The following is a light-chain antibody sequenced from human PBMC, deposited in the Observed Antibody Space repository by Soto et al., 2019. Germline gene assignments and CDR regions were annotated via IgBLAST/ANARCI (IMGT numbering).Light chain of an antibody. J-gene: IGKJ3*01. CDR2: DAS. V-gene: IGKV3D-15*01. CDR3: QQYNKWPFT. CDR1: QNINRY. Sequence: VLTQSPGTLSLSPGERATLSCRASQNINRYLAWYHQKPGQPPRLLIYDASTRATGIPARISGSGSGTEFTLTISSLQSEDFAVYSCQQYNKWPFTFGPGTKVDIK.